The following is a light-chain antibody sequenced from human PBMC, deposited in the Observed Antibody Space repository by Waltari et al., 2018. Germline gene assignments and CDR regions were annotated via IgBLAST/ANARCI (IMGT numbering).Light chain of an antibody. Sequence: DIQMTQSPSTLSASVGDQVTITCRASQSVANRVAWYRQKPGEAPKVLIYQASTLETGVPSRFSGSGSGTEFTLTISRLQPDDFARYYCQQHNNSWTFGQGTTVEVK. V-gene: IGKV1-5*03. CDR2: QAS. J-gene: IGKJ1*01. CDR3: QQHNNSWT. CDR1: QSVANR.